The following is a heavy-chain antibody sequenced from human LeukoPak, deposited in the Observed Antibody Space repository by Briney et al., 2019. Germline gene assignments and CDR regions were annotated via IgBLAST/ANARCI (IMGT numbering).Heavy chain of an antibody. Sequence: SQTLSLTCTVSGGSISSGGYYWSWIRQPPGKGLEWIGYIYHSGSTYYNPSLKSRVTISVDRSKNQFSLKLSSVTAADTAVYYCARFYGGNSPGDFDYWAREPWSPSPQ. D-gene: IGHD4-23*01. CDR2: IYHSGST. CDR1: GGSISSGGYY. V-gene: IGHV4-30-2*01. CDR3: ARFYGGNSPGDFDY. J-gene: IGHJ4*02.